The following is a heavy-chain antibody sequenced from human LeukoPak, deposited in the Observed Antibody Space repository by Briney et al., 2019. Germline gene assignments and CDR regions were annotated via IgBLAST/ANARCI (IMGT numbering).Heavy chain of an antibody. CDR3: AKGGIAATTFDY. V-gene: IGHV3-48*03. CDR1: GFTFSSYE. CDR2: ISSSGSTI. D-gene: IGHD6-25*01. Sequence: GGSLRLSCAASGFTFSSYEMNWVRQAPGKGLEWGSYISSSGSTIYYADSVKGRFTISRDNSKNTLYLQMNSLRAEDTAVYYCAKGGIAATTFDYWGQGTLVTVSS. J-gene: IGHJ4*02.